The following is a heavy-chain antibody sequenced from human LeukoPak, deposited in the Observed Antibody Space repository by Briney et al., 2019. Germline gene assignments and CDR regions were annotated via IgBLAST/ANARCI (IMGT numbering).Heavy chain of an antibody. J-gene: IGHJ4*02. D-gene: IGHD3-10*01. Sequence: QTGGSLRLSCAASGFTFTDHGMFWVRQTPGKGLEWVAFISYDGSNKHYGDSVKGRLTISRDNSKDTVYLQINSLRPEDTAVYYCASSSGNYRGHSFDYWGQGTLVTVSS. CDR3: ASSSGNYRGHSFDY. V-gene: IGHV3-30*03. CDR1: GFTFTDHG. CDR2: ISYDGSNK.